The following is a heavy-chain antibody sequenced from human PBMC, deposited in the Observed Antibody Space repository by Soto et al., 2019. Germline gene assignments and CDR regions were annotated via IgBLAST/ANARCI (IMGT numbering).Heavy chain of an antibody. CDR1: GFTFSDYY. V-gene: IGHV3-11*01. Sequence: QVQLVESGGGLVKPGGSLRLSCAASGFTFSDYYMSWIRQAPGKGLEWVSYISSSGSTIYYADSVKGRFTISRDNAKNSLYLQVNSMRAEDRAVYYCARVGGGVLVPAASTCWYYYRMDVWGQGTTVTVSS. CDR2: ISSSGSTI. J-gene: IGHJ6*02. CDR3: ARVGGGVLVPAASTCWYYYRMDV. D-gene: IGHD2-2*01.